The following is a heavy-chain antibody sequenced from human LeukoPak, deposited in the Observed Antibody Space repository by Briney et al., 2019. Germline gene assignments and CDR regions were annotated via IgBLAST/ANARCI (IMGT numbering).Heavy chain of an antibody. J-gene: IGHJ4*02. CDR2: IIPIFGTA. CDR1: GGTFSSYA. V-gene: IGHV1-69*05. Sequence: PSVKVSCKASGGTFSSYAISWVRHAPGQGLEWMGGIIPIFGTANYAQKFQGRVTITTDESTSTAYMELSSLRSEDTAVYYCATWTGRGYLFDYWGQGTLVTVSS. D-gene: IGHD3/OR15-3a*01. CDR3: ATWTGRGYLFDY.